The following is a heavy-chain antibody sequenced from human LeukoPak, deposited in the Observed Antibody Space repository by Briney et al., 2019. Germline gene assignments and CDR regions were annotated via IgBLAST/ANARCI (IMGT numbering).Heavy chain of an antibody. V-gene: IGHV3-23*01. J-gene: IGHJ4*02. CDR2: ISGSGGTT. CDR1: GFTFSNYA. Sequence: PGGSLRLSCAASGFTFSNYAMSWVRQAPGKGLEWVSVISGSGGTTYYADSVKGRFTISRDNSKNTLYLQMNSLRAEDTAVYYCARGPRAAADDYWGQGTLVTVSS. CDR3: ARGPRAAADDY. D-gene: IGHD6-13*01.